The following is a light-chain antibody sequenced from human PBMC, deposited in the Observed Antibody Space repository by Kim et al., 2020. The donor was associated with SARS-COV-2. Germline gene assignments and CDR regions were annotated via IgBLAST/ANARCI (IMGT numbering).Light chain of an antibody. CDR1: SSNIGAGYD. J-gene: IGLJ3*02. V-gene: IGLV1-40*01. CDR2: GNS. CDR3: QSYDSSLGGGV. Sequence: QSVLTQPPSVSGAPGQRVTISCTGSSSNIGAGYDVHWYQQLPGTAPKLLIYGNSNRPSGVPDRFSGSKSGTSASLAITGLQAEDEADYYCQSYDSSLGGGVFGGGTQLTVL.